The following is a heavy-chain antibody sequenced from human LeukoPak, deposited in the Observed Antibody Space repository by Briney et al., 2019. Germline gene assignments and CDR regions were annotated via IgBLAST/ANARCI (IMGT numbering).Heavy chain of an antibody. CDR1: GYTFTSYY. J-gene: IGHJ6*03. CDR3: ARDAGATTRAPYYCMDV. D-gene: IGHD1-26*01. V-gene: IGHV1-46*01. CDR2: INPSGGST. Sequence: GASVKVSCKASGYTFTSYYMHWVRQAPGQGLEWMGIINPSGGSTSYAQKFQGRVTMTRDMSTNTVYMELSSLRSEDTAVYYCARDAGATTRAPYYCMDVWGKGTTVTVSS.